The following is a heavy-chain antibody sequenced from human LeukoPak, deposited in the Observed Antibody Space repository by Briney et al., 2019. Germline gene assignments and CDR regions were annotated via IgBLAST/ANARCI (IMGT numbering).Heavy chain of an antibody. V-gene: IGHV4-59*08. CDR2: IYYSGST. D-gene: IGHD3-22*01. Sequence: PSETLSLTCTVSGGSISSYYWSWIRQPPGKGLEWIGYIYYSGSTSYNPSLKSRVTISVDTSKNQFSLKLGSVTAADTAVYYCARLMVTMIVGGAFDIWGQGTMATVSS. CDR1: GGSISSYY. J-gene: IGHJ3*02. CDR3: ARLMVTMIVGGAFDI.